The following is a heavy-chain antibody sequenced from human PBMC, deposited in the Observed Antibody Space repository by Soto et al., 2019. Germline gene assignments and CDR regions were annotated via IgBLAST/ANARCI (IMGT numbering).Heavy chain of an antibody. D-gene: IGHD1-20*01. CDR1: GFTFSSYS. J-gene: IGHJ6*02. V-gene: IGHV3-48*02. Sequence: EVQLVESGGGLVQPGGSLRLSCAASGFTFSSYSMNWVRQAPGKGLEWVSYISSSSSTIYYADSVKGRFTISRDNAKNSLYLQMNSLRDEYTSVYYCASIFITGLNYYYYYGMDVWGQGTTVTVSS. CDR3: ASIFITGLNYYYYYGMDV. CDR2: ISSSSSTI.